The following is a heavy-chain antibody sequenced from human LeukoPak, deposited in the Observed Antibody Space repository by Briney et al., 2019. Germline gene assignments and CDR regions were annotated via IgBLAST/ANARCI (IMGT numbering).Heavy chain of an antibody. J-gene: IGHJ4*02. CDR3: ARGCGSTPCHLLDY. Sequence: ASVKVSCKTSGYTFTNYGIGWVRQAPGQGLEWMGWISGYNGNTNYAQKFQGRVTMTTDTSTSTAYMELRSLRSDDTAVYYCARGCGSTPCHLLDYWGQGTLVTVSP. V-gene: IGHV1-18*01. CDR1: GYTFTNYG. CDR2: ISGYNGNT. D-gene: IGHD2-2*01.